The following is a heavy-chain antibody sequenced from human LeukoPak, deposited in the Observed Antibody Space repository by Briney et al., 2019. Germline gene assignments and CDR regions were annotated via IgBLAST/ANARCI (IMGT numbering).Heavy chain of an antibody. CDR1: GGSISSSSYY. Sequence: PSETLSLTCTVSGGSISSSSYYWGWIRLPPGKGLEWIGSIYYSGSTYYNPSLKSRVTISVDTSKNQFSLKLSSVTAADTAVYYCARGGWDSLSGDFYYYYMDVWGKGTTVTVSS. CDR2: IYYSGST. D-gene: IGHD1-26*01. V-gene: IGHV4-39*07. CDR3: ARGGWDSLSGDFYYYYMDV. J-gene: IGHJ6*03.